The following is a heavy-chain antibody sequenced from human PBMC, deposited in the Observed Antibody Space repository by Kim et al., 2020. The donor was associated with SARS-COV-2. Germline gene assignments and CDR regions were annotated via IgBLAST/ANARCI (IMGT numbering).Heavy chain of an antibody. Sequence: GGSLRLSCAASGFTFSSYGMHWVRQTPGKGLEWVAVISYDGSNKYYADSVKGRFTISRDNSKNTLYLQMNSLRAEDTAVYYCARDYDSSWDIWGQGTMVTVSS. J-gene: IGHJ3*02. CDR2: ISYDGSNK. CDR1: GFTFSSYG. D-gene: IGHD3-22*01. V-gene: IGHV3-33*05. CDR3: ARDYDSSWDI.